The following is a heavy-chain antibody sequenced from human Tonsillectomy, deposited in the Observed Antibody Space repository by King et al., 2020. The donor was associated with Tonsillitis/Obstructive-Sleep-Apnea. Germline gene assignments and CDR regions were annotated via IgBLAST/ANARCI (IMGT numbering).Heavy chain of an antibody. V-gene: IGHV3-33*01. J-gene: IGHJ4*02. CDR3: ARAARYQLLQFYFDY. CDR2: IWYDGINK. Sequence: VQLVESGGGVVQPGRSLRLSCAASGFTFSSYGMHWVRQAPGKGLEWVAVIWYDGINKYYADSVKGRFTISRDNSKNTLYLQMNSLRAEDTAVYYCARAARYQLLQFYFDYWGQGTLVTVSS. CDR1: GFTFSSYG. D-gene: IGHD2-2*01.